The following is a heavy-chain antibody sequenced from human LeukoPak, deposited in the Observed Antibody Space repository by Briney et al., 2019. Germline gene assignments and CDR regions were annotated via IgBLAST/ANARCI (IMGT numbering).Heavy chain of an antibody. V-gene: IGHV3-49*04. CDR3: TRVIVATKDY. Sequence: GGSLRLSCTGSGFTFGDYAMNWVRQAPGKGLEWVGFIRSKNYGGTTEYAASVKGRFTISRDDSRSIANLQMNSLKTEDTAVYYCTRVIVATKDYWGQGTLVTVSS. CDR1: GFTFGDYA. J-gene: IGHJ4*02. D-gene: IGHD5-12*01. CDR2: IRSKNYGGTT.